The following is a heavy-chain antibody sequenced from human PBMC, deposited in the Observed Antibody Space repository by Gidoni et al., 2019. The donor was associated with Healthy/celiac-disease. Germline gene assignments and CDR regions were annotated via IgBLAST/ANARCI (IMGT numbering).Heavy chain of an antibody. CDR2: IWYDGSNK. D-gene: IGHD4-17*01. CDR3: ARDSMTTVSHYYYGMDV. J-gene: IGHJ6*02. V-gene: IGHV3-33*01. Sequence: QVQLVESGGGVVQPGRSLRLSCAASGFTFSSYGMHWVRQAPGKGLEWVAVIWYDGSNKYYADSVKGRFTISRDNSKNTLYLQMNSLRAEDTAVYYCARDSMTTVSHYYYGMDVWGQGTTVTVSS. CDR1: GFTFSSYG.